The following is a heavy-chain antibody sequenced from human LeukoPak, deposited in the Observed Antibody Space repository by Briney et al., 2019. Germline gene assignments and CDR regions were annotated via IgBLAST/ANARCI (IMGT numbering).Heavy chain of an antibody. CDR2: INHSGST. CDR3: ASDYYDSSGYYVHY. J-gene: IGHJ4*02. D-gene: IGHD3-22*01. Sequence: SETLSLTCAVYGGSFSGYFWSWIRQPPGKGLEWIGEINHSGSTNYNPSPKSRVTISVDTSKNQFSLKLSSVPAADTAVYYCASDYYDSSGYYVHYWGQGTLVTVSS. CDR1: GGSFSGYF. V-gene: IGHV4-34*01.